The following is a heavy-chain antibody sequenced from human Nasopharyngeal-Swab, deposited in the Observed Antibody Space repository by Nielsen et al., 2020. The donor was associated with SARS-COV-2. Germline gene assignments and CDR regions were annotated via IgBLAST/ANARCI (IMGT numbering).Heavy chain of an antibody. CDR2: TLYRSKWYN. CDR1: GDRVSSHSAG. Sequence: SQTLSLTCAISGDRVSSHSAGWNWIRQSPSRGLEWLGRTLYRSKWYNDYAESVKSRIAVNPDTSKNQFSLQLNSVTPEDTAVYHCARGRDFSFDSWGQGTLVTASS. V-gene: IGHV6-1*01. CDR3: ARGRDFSFDS. D-gene: IGHD3-3*01. J-gene: IGHJ4*02.